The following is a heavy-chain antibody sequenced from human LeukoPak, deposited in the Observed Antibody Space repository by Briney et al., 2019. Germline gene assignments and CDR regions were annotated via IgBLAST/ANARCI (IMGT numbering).Heavy chain of an antibody. V-gene: IGHV3-7*01. CDR3: ARDIVVVVAAYFDY. J-gene: IGHJ4*02. Sequence: PGGSLRLSCAASGFTFSSYWMSWVRQAPGEGLEWVANIKQDGSEKYYVDSVKGRFTISRDNAKNSLYLQMNSLRAEDTAVYYCARDIVVVVAAYFDYWGQGTLVTVSS. CDR2: IKQDGSEK. CDR1: GFTFSSYW. D-gene: IGHD2-15*01.